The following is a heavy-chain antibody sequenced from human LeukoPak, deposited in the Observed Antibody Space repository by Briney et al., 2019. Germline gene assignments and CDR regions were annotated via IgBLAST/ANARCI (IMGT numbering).Heavy chain of an antibody. Sequence: GRSLRLSCAASGFTFSSYAMNWVRQAPGKGLEWVSVISGSGGRTDYADSVKGRFTISRDNSKNTLYLQMNSLRAEDTAVYYCAKGPRTVRFGDRHKGIFDYWGQGTLVTVSS. CDR3: AKGPRTVRFGDRHKGIFDY. CDR1: GFTFSSYA. J-gene: IGHJ4*02. D-gene: IGHD3-10*01. CDR2: ISGSGGRT. V-gene: IGHV3-23*01.